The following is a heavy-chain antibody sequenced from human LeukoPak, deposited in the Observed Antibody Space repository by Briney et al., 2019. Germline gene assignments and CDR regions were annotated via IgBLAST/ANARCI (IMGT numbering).Heavy chain of an antibody. V-gene: IGHV4-30-4*08. CDR2: IYYSGST. CDR3: ARVGYDSSGQHAFDI. CDR1: GGSISSGDYY. Sequence: SQTLSLTCNVSGGSISSGDYYWSWIRQPPGKGLEWIGYIYYSGSTYYNPSLKSRVTISVDTSKNQFSLKLSSVTAADTAVYYCARVGYDSSGQHAFDIWGQGTMVTVSS. D-gene: IGHD3-22*01. J-gene: IGHJ3*02.